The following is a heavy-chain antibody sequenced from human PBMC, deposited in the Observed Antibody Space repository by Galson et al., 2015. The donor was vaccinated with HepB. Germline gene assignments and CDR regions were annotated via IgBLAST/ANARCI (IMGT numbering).Heavy chain of an antibody. CDR3: AKDADPYSRGYFDY. CDR1: GFPFNGFA. D-gene: IGHD6-13*01. Sequence: SLRLSCAASGFPFNGFAMSWVRQAPGKGLEWVSSISAGGGTTYYRNSVKDRFTISRDNSNNMLYLQMDSLRAGDTAVYYCAKDADPYSRGYFDYWGQGILVTVAS. V-gene: IGHV3-23*02. CDR2: ISAGGGTT. J-gene: IGHJ4*02.